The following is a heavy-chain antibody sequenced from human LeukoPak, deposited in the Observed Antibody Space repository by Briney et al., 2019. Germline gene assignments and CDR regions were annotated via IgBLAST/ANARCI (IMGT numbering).Heavy chain of an antibody. CDR2: IKEDGSDI. V-gene: IGHV3-7*05. CDR3: ARRSTLEY. D-gene: IGHD2-15*01. Sequence: GGSLRLSCAASGFTISDFWMSWVRQAPGKGLEWVAGIKEDGSDIYYVDSVKGRFTISRDNAQNSLYLQMNSLRAEDTAVYYCARRSTLEYWGQGTLVTVSS. CDR1: GFTISDFW. J-gene: IGHJ4*02.